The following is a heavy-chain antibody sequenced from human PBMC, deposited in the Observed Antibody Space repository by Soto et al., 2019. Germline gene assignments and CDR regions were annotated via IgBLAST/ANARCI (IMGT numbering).Heavy chain of an antibody. CDR1: GGSISSYY. V-gene: IGHV4-59*01. Sequence: SETLSLTCTVSGGSISSYYWSWIRQPPGKGLEWIGYIYYSGSTNYNPSLKSRVTISVDTSKNQFSLKLSSVTAADTAVYYCAGGGAYYYYGMDVWGQGTTVTVSS. J-gene: IGHJ6*02. D-gene: IGHD3-16*01. CDR2: IYYSGST. CDR3: AGGGAYYYYGMDV.